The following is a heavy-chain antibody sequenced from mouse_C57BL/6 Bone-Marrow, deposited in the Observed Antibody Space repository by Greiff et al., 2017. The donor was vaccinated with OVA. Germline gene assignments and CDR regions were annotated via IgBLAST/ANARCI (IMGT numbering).Heavy chain of an antibody. CDR3: ASPYSNYGAWFAY. CDR1: GFTFSDYY. V-gene: IGHV5-12*01. D-gene: IGHD2-5*01. CDR2: ISNGGGST. J-gene: IGHJ3*01. Sequence: EVKLQESGGGLVQPGGSPKLSCAASGFTFSDYYMYWVRQTPEKRLEWVAYISNGGGSTYYPDTVKGRLTISRDNAKNTLYLHMSRLKSEDTAMYYCASPYSNYGAWFAYWGQGTLVTVSA.